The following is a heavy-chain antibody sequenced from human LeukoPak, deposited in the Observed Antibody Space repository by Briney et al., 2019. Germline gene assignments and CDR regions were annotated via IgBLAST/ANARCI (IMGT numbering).Heavy chain of an antibody. CDR3: ARVSHWFDS. J-gene: IGHJ5*01. CDR2: INYSGSS. Sequence: PSETLSLICTVSGGSIGSDFWSWIRQPPGKGLEWVGFINYSGSSNYNPSLKSRVTMSVDTSKNQFSLKLSSVTAGDTTVYYCARVSHWFDSWGQGTLVTVSS. V-gene: IGHV4-59*01. CDR1: GGSIGSDF.